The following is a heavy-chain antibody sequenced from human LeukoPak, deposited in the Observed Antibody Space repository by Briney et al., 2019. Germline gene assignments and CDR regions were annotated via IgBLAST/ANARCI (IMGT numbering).Heavy chain of an antibody. Sequence: GGSLRLSCAASGFTFSSYAMHWVRQAPGKGLGWVAVISYDGSNKYYADSVKGRFTISRDNSKNTLYLQMNSLRAEDTAVYYCARGRMATIDYYYGMDVWGQGTTVTVSS. V-gene: IGHV3-30*04. CDR3: ARGRMATIDYYYGMDV. D-gene: IGHD5-24*01. J-gene: IGHJ6*02. CDR2: ISYDGSNK. CDR1: GFTFSSYA.